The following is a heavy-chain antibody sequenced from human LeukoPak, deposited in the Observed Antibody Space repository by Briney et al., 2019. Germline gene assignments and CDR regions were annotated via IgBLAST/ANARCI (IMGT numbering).Heavy chain of an antibody. CDR3: AKERLPYYDSSGYFDY. Sequence: GGSLRLSCVASGFTFSSYAMSWVRQAPGKGLEWVSAISGSGGSTYYADSVKGRFTISRDNSKNTLYLQMNSLRAEDTAVYYCAKERLPYYDSSGYFDYWGQGTLVTVSS. CDR2: ISGSGGST. CDR1: GFTFSSYA. D-gene: IGHD3-22*01. J-gene: IGHJ4*02. V-gene: IGHV3-23*01.